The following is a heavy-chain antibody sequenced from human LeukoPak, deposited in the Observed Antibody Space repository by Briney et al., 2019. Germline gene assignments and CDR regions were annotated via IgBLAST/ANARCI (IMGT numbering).Heavy chain of an antibody. CDR1: GGSFSGYY. V-gene: IGHV4-34*01. D-gene: IGHD6-6*01. Sequence: SETLSLTCAVYGGSFSGYYWSWIRQPPGKGLEWIGEINHSGSTNYNPSLKSRVTISVDTSKNQFSLKLSSVTAADTAVYYCARQYSSSLHYYYYYGMDVWGQGTTVTVSS. J-gene: IGHJ6*02. CDR2: INHSGST. CDR3: ARQYSSSLHYYYYYGMDV.